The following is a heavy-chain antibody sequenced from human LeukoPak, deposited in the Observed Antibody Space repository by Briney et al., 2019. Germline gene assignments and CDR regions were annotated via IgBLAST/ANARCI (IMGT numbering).Heavy chain of an antibody. Sequence: SETLSLTCTVSRGSISSGGYYWNWIRQHPGKGLEWIGYIYYSGGTYYNPSLKSRVTISVDTSKNQFSLKLSSVTAADTAVYYCARDHDDNSGYYNGGALDLWGQGTMVTVSS. CDR3: ARDHDDNSGYYNGGALDL. J-gene: IGHJ3*01. CDR1: RGSISSGGYY. D-gene: IGHD3-22*01. CDR2: IYYSGGT. V-gene: IGHV4-31*03.